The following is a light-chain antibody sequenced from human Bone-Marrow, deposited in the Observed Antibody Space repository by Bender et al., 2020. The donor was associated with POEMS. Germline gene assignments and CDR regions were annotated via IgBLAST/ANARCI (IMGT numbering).Light chain of an antibody. Sequence: SFDLTQPPSVSVSPGQTASITCSGGKMRDFYVSWYKQKPGQSPVLVIYQDKKRPSGIPERFSGSNSGNTATLTISGTQVMDEADYYCQTRDRNTVVFGGGTKLTVL. J-gene: IGLJ2*01. CDR2: QDK. V-gene: IGLV3-1*01. CDR1: KMRDFY. CDR3: QTRDRNTVV.